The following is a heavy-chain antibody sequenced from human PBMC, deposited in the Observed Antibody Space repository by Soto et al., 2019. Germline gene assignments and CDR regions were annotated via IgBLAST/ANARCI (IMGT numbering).Heavy chain of an antibody. V-gene: IGHV4-31*03. D-gene: IGHD3-9*01. J-gene: IGHJ6*02. CDR3: AREVLYYDILTGYSSHYGMDV. CDR1: GGSISSGGYY. Sequence: QVQLQESGPGLVKPSQTLSLTCTVSGGSISSGGYYWSWIRQHPGKGLEWIGYIYYSGSTYYNPSLKRRVTISVDTSKTQFSLKLSSVTAADTAVYYCAREVLYYDILTGYSSHYGMDVWGQGTTVTVSS. CDR2: IYYSGST.